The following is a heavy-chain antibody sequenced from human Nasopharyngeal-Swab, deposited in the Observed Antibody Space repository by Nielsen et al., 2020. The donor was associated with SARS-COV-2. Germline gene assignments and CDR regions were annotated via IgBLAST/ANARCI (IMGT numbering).Heavy chain of an antibody. V-gene: IGHV4-34*01. CDR1: GGSFSGYY. J-gene: IGHJ4*02. Sequence: SETLSLTCAVYGGSFSGYYWSWIRQPPGKGLEWIGEINHSGSTNYNPSLKSRVTISVDTSKNQFSLKLSSVTAADTAAYYCARGYNWTRGFVSRGFDYWGQGTLVTVSS. CDR3: ARGYNWTRGFVSRGFDY. CDR2: INHSGST. D-gene: IGHD1-20*01.